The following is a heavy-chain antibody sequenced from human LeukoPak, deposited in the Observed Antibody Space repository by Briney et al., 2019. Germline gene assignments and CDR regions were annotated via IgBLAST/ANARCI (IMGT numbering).Heavy chain of an antibody. V-gene: IGHV4-59*12. CDR2: IYSSGST. J-gene: IGHJ3*02. D-gene: IGHD6-13*01. Sequence: SETLSLTCNVSGVSIRGYYWGWIRQPPGKGLEWIGYIYSSGSTNYNPSLKSRVTISVDTSKNQFSLKLSSVTAADTAVYYCARVHWAAAGPDAFDIWGQGTMVTVSS. CDR1: GVSIRGYY. CDR3: ARVHWAAAGPDAFDI.